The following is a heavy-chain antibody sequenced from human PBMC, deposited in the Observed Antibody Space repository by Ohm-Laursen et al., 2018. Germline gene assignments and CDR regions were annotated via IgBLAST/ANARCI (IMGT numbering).Heavy chain of an antibody. J-gene: IGHJ1*01. D-gene: IGHD3-22*01. CDR2: FDPEDGET. Sequence: ASVKVSCKVSGYTLTELSMHWVRQAPGKGLEWMGGFDPEDGETIYAQKFQGRVTMTEDTSTDTAYMELSSLRSEDTAVYHCATSPPITMIVVVTHAEYFQHWGQGTLVTVSS. V-gene: IGHV1-24*01. CDR3: ATSPPITMIVVVTHAEYFQH. CDR1: GYTLTELS.